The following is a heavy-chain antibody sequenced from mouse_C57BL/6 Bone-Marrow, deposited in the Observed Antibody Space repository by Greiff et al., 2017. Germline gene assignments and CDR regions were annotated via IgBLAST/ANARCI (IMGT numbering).Heavy chain of an antibody. CDR1: AYSITSDY. J-gene: IGHJ1*03. CDR3: ARDGYYGSSYRYFDV. D-gene: IGHD1-1*01. CDR2: ISYSGST. V-gene: IGHV3-8*01. Sequence: DVKLQESGPGLAKPSQTLSLTCSVTAYSITSDYWNWIRKFPGNKLEYMGYISYSGSTYYNPSLTCPIPLTRYTSKNQYYLQFNSVTTEDTATYYCARDGYYGSSYRYFDVWGTGTTVTVSS.